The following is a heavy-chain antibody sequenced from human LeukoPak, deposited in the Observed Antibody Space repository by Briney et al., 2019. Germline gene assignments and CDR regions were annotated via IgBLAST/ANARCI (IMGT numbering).Heavy chain of an antibody. CDR1: GYTFTGYY. CDR2: INPNSGGT. CDR3: ARDIRLSFDWLNDAFDV. V-gene: IGHV1-2*02. Sequence: ASVKVSCKASGYTFTGYYMHWVRQAPGQGLEWMGWINPNSGGTNYAQKFQGRVTMTRDTSISTAYMELSRLRSDDTAVYYCARDIRLSFDWLNDAFDVWGQGTMVTVSS. J-gene: IGHJ3*01. D-gene: IGHD3-9*01.